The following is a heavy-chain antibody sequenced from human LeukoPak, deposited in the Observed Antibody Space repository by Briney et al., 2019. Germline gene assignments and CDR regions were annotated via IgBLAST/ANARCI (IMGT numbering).Heavy chain of an antibody. CDR1: GFTFSYYS. CDR2: ISSSSSSGTTI. D-gene: IGHD6-13*01. J-gene: IGHJ4*02. Sequence: GGSLRLSCAASGFTFSYYSMNWVRQAPGKGLEWISYISSSSSSGTTIHYADSVKGRFTISRDNAKNSLYLQMNSLRAEDTAVYHCAKFDSTSWHFDYWGQGTLVTVSS. CDR3: AKFDSTSWHFDY. V-gene: IGHV3-48*04.